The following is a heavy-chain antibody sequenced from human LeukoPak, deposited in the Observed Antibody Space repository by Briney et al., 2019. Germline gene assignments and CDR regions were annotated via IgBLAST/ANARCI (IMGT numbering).Heavy chain of an antibody. D-gene: IGHD6-13*01. CDR1: GFTFSSYG. V-gene: IGHV3-30*18. CDR3: AKLYSSRWYGDY. Sequence: GRSLRLSCAASGFTFSSYGMHWVRQAPGKGLEWVAVISYDGSNKYYADSVKGRFTISRDNSKNTLYLQMNSLRAEDTAVYYCAKLYSSRWYGDYWGQGTLVTVSS. J-gene: IGHJ4*02. CDR2: ISYDGSNK.